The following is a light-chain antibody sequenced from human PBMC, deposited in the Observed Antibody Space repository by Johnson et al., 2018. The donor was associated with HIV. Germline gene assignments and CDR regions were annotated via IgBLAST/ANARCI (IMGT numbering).Light chain of an antibody. V-gene: IGLV1-51*01. J-gene: IGLJ1*01. CDR3: GTWDNGLSAYV. CDR1: SSNIGYNY. CDR2: DID. Sequence: QSVLTQPPSVSAAPGQKVTISCSGSSSNIGYNYVSWYQQVPGTAPKLLIYDIDKRPSGIPDRFSGSQSGTSATLDITGLQTGDEADYYCGTWDNGLSAYVFGTGTKVTVL.